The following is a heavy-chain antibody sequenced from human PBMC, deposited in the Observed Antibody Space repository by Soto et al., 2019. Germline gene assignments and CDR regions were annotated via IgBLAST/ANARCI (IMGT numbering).Heavy chain of an antibody. V-gene: IGHV3-21*01. CDR2: ISSSSSYI. D-gene: IGHD3-22*01. CDR1: GFTFSSYS. Sequence: EVQLVXSGGGXVKPGXSLXXSCAASGFTFSSYSMNWVRQAPGKGLEWVSSISSSSSYIYYADSVKGRFTISRDNAKNSLYLQMNSLRAEDTAVYYCASHPRDSSGYWYYFDYWGQGTLVTVSS. J-gene: IGHJ4*02. CDR3: ASHPRDSSGYWYYFDY.